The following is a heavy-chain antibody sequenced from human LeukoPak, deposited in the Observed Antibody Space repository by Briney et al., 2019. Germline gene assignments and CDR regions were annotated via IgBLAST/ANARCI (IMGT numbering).Heavy chain of an antibody. D-gene: IGHD6-25*01. Sequence: SETLSLTCAVYGGSFSGYYWSWIRQPPRKGLEWIGEINHSGSTNYNPSLKSRVTISVDTSKNQFSLKLSSVTAADTAVYYCASYQPYSSGFWFDYWGQGTLVTVSS. CDR2: INHSGST. V-gene: IGHV4-34*01. CDR1: GGSFSGYY. CDR3: ASYQPYSSGFWFDY. J-gene: IGHJ4*02.